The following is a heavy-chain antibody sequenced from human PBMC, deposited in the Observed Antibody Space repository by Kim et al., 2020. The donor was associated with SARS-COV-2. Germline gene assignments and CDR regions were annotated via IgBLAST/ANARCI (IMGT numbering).Heavy chain of an antibody. CDR3: ASHPSMTTGLFDP. CDR1: GTSISSSGYY. CDR2: IFYSGTT. V-gene: IGHV4-39*01. D-gene: IGHD4-17*01. J-gene: IGHJ5*02. Sequence: SETLSLTCTVSGTSISSSGYYWGWIRQPPGKGLEWIGTIFYSGTTYYNPSLKSRATISVDTSKNQFSLKMISVTAADTAVYYCASHPSMTTGLFDPWGQG.